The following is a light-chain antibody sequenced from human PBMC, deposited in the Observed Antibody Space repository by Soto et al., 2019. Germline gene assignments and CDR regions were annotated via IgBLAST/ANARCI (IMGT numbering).Light chain of an antibody. CDR1: SSDVGGSAY. J-gene: IGLJ2*01. CDR2: KVT. Sequence: QSVLTQPDSVSGSPGQSITISCTGTSSDVGGSAYVSWYQQFPGNVPRLLIYKVTNRPSGVSYRFSGSKSGNKASLTVSGLQAEDEADYYSSSYAGSNNLVLGGGTPLTVL. CDR3: SSYAGSNNLV. V-gene: IGLV2-14*01.